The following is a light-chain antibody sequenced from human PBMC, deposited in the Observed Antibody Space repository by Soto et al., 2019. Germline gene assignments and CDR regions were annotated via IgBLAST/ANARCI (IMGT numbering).Light chain of an antibody. CDR3: LSYAGSNNLV. J-gene: IGLJ2*01. CDR2: EVS. CDR1: SSDVGGYNY. V-gene: IGLV2-8*01. Sequence: QSALTQPPSASGSPGQSVTISCTGTSSDVGGYNYVSWYQQHPGKAHKLMIYEVSKRPSGVPDRFSGSKSGNTASLTVAELQAEYEADYYCLSYAGSNNLVFGGGTKLTVL.